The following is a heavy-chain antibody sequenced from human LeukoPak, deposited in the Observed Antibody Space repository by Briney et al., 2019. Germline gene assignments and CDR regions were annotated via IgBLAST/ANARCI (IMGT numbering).Heavy chain of an antibody. CDR3: ARSPSTTGTTGWFDP. Sequence: SETLSLTCTVSGGSISSHYWSWIRQPPGKGLEWIGYIYYSGSTNYNPSLKSRVTISVDTSKNQFSLKLSSVTAADTAVYYCARSPSTTGTTGWFDPWGRGTLVTVSS. D-gene: IGHD1-1*01. CDR2: IYYSGST. CDR1: GGSISSHY. J-gene: IGHJ5*02. V-gene: IGHV4-59*11.